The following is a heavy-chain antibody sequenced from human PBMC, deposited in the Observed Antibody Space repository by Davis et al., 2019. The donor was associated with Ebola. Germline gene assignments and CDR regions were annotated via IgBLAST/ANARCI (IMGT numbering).Heavy chain of an antibody. D-gene: IGHD4-23*01. CDR3: ARQFGNFVSNPDYY. CDR2: IGTSSTSI. V-gene: IGHV3-21*06. Sequence: PGGSLRLSCAASGFTFSHYNMHWVRQAPGKGLEWVSFIGTSSTSISYADSVKGRFTISRDNGKNSVYLQMDSLRAEDTAMYYCARQFGNFVSNPDYYWGQGTLVTVSS. J-gene: IGHJ4*02. CDR1: GFTFSHYN.